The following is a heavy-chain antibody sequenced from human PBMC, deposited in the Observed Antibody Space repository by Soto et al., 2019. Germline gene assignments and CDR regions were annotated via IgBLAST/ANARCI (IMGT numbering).Heavy chain of an antibody. D-gene: IGHD6-13*01. CDR2: ISGSGGST. CDR1: GFTFSSYA. V-gene: IGHV3-23*01. J-gene: IGHJ6*02. CDR3: AKDLTVAAAKFRYYYYGMDV. Sequence: EVQLLESGGGLVQPGGSLRLSCAASGFTFSSYAMSWVRQAPGKGLEWVSAISGSGGSTYYADSVKGRFTISRDKSKNTLYLQMNSMRAEDTAVYYCAKDLTVAAAKFRYYYYGMDVWGQGTTVTVSS.